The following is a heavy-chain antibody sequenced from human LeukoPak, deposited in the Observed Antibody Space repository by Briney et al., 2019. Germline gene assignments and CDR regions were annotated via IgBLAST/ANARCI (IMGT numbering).Heavy chain of an antibody. V-gene: IGHV3-48*02. J-gene: IGHJ3*02. Sequence: GRSLRLSCAASGFIFSTYSMNWVRQAPGKGLEWLSYISGSSSTIHYADSVKGRFTISRDNAKNSLYQQMNSLRDEDTAVYYCARDTAYAFDIWGQGTMVTVSS. CDR1: GFIFSTYS. CDR3: ARDTAYAFDI. CDR2: ISGSSSTI.